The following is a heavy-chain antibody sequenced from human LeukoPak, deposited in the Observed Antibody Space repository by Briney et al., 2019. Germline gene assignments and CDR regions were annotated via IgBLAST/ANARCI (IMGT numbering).Heavy chain of an antibody. CDR1: GFTFSSYS. D-gene: IGHD6-6*01. J-gene: IGHJ4*02. CDR3: ARDPPVSSSSSLSGWGGFDY. Sequence: GGSLRLSCAASGFTFSSYSMNWVRQAPGKGLEWVSYISSSSSTIYYADSVKGRFTISRDNAKNSLYLQMNSLRSDDTAVYYCARDPPVSSSSSLSGWGGFDYWGQGTLVTVSS. V-gene: IGHV3-48*01. CDR2: ISSSSSTI.